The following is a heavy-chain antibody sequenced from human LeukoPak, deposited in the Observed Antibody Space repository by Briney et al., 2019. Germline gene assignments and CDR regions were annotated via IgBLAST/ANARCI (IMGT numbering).Heavy chain of an antibody. D-gene: IGHD2-15*01. CDR2: ISAYNGNT. J-gene: IGHJ5*02. CDR1: GYTFTSYG. CDR3: ARGARVVVVAALYNWFDP. Sequence: ASVKVSCKASGYTFTSYGISWVRQAPGQGLEWMGWISAYNGNTNYAQKLQGRVTMTTDTSTSTAYMELSSLRSEDTAVYYCARGARVVVVAALYNWFDPWGQGTLVTVSS. V-gene: IGHV1-18*01.